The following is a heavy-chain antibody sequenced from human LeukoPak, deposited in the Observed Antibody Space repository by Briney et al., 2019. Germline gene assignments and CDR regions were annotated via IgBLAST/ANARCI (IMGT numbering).Heavy chain of an antibody. D-gene: IGHD2-15*01. V-gene: IGHV3-74*01. J-gene: IGHJ4*02. CDR3: VRVRFEVSVVPGD. Sequence: GGSLRLSCAASGFTFSNSWMHWVRQAPGKGLVWVSRINNDGSTTSYTDSVKGRFTISRDNAKNTLYLQMNSLRAEDTAVYYCVRVRFEVSVVPGDWGQGTLVTVSS. CDR2: INNDGSTT. CDR1: GFTFSNSW.